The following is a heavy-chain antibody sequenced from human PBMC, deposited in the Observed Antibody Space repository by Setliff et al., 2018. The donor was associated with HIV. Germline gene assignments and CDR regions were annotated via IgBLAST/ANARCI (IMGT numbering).Heavy chain of an antibody. V-gene: IGHV3-64*02. D-gene: IGHD5-12*01. CDR3: LVAVEEDV. CDR1: GFTFSSYA. J-gene: IGHJ6*04. Sequence: PGGSLRLSCAASGFTFSSYAMHWVRQAPGKGLEYVSVINNKGDSTYYADSVKGRFSISRDNAKNSLYLQMNSLRAEDTAVYYCLVAVEEDVWGKGTTVTVSS. CDR2: INNKGDST.